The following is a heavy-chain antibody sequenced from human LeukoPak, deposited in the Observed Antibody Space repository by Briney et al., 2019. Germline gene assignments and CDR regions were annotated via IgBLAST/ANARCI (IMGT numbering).Heavy chain of an antibody. J-gene: IGHJ3*02. CDR3: AKRAHRGTLIGFNGAFDI. Sequence: ASVKVSCKASGYTFTSYGISWVRQAPGQGLEWMGWISAYNGNTNYAQKLQGRVTMTTDTSTSTAYMELRSLRSDDTAVYYCAKRAHRGTLIGFNGAFDIWGQGTMVTVSS. CDR1: GYTFTSYG. CDR2: ISAYNGNT. V-gene: IGHV1-18*01. D-gene: IGHD3-16*02.